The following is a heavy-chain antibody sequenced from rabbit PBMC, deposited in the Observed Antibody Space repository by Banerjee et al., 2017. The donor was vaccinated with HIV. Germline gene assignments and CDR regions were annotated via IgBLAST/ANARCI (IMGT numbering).Heavy chain of an antibody. V-gene: IGHV1S45*01. J-gene: IGHJ6*01. CDR2: IYPGGSGNT. CDR3: ARDSGTSFSTYGMDL. Sequence: QEQLEESGGGLVQPGASLTLTCTVSGFSFSSGYWMCWVRQAPGKGLEWIACIYPGGSGNTYSATWAKGRFTISKASSTTVTLQMTSLTVADTATYFCARDSGTSFSTYGMDLWGPGTLVTVS. D-gene: IGHD8-1*01. CDR1: GFSFSSGYW.